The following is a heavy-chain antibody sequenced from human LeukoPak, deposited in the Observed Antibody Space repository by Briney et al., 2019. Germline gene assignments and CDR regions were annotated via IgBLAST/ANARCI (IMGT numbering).Heavy chain of an antibody. J-gene: IGHJ4*02. CDR1: GYTFTGYY. CDR2: MNPNSGNT. CDR3: ARGVLTGTDY. D-gene: IGHD1-20*01. V-gene: IGHV1-8*02. Sequence: ASVKVSCKASGYTFTGYYMHWVRQAPGQGLEWMGWMNPNSGNTGYAQKFQGRVTMTRNTSISTAYMELSSLRSEDTAVYYCARGVLTGTDYWGQGTLVTVSS.